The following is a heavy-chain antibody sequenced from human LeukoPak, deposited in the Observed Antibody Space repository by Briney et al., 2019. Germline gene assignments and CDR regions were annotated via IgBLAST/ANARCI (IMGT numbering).Heavy chain of an antibody. J-gene: IGHJ6*02. D-gene: IGHD3-3*01. CDR1: GFTFSSYA. V-gene: IGHV3-23*01. CDR2: ISGSGGST. CDR3: ATSSGYYDFWSGYFPGHYYYYYGMDV. Sequence: GGSLRLSCAASGFTFSSYAMSWVRQAPGKGLEWVSAISGSGGSTYYADSAKGRFTISRDNSKNTLYLQMNSLRAEDTAVYYCATSSGYYDFWSGYFPGHYYYYYGMDVWGQGTTVTVSS.